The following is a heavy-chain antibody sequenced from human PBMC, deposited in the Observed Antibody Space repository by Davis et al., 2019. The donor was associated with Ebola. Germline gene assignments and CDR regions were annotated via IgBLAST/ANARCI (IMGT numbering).Heavy chain of an antibody. Sequence: GGSLRLSCAASGFTFSSYGMHWVRQAPGKGLEWVAVISYDGSNKYYADSVKGRFTISRDNSKNTLYLQMNSLRAEDTAVYYCARSYHDILTGYYYWGQGTLVTVSS. CDR1: GFTFSSYG. V-gene: IGHV3-30*03. D-gene: IGHD3-9*01. J-gene: IGHJ4*02. CDR3: ARSYHDILTGYYY. CDR2: ISYDGSNK.